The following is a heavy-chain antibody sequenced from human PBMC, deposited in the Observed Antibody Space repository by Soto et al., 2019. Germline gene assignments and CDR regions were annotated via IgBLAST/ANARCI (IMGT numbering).Heavy chain of an antibody. J-gene: IGHJ6*03. CDR1: GFTFSSYS. Sequence: GGSLRLSCAASGFTFSSYSMNWVRQAPGKGLEWVSYISSSSSTIYYADSVKGRFTISRDNAKNSLYLQMNSLRAEDTAVYYCASVYCSGGSCYSNRGPLRYYYYYYMDVWGKGTTVTVSS. V-gene: IGHV3-48*01. CDR3: ASVYCSGGSCYSNRGPLRYYYYYYMDV. CDR2: ISSSSSTI. D-gene: IGHD2-15*01.